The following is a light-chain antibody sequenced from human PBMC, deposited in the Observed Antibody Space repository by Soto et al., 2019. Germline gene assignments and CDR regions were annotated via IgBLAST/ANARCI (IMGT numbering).Light chain of an antibody. CDR3: QQYETFSGT. V-gene: IGKV1-5*03. CDR2: KAS. CDR1: QSISSW. J-gene: IGKJ1*01. Sequence: IQITQSPSTLSASVGDRVTITCRASQSISSWLAWYQQKPGKAPKLLIYKASSLESGVPSRFSGSGSGTGVTLTISSLQPDDCETYYCQQYETFSGTFGPGTKVDIK.